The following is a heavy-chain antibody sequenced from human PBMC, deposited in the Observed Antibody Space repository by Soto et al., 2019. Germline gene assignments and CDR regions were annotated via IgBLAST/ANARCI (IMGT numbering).Heavy chain of an antibody. CDR1: GGSFTRNNW. V-gene: IGHV4-4*02. CDR3: ESRDPGTSVDD. CDR2: IYRTGST. J-gene: IGHJ4*02. D-gene: IGHD1-7*01. Sequence: SESLSLTCGVSGGSFTRNNWWTWVRQLPGQGLEWIVEIYRTGSTNYNPSLKSRVTISLDNSENQFSLTVTFLTPADTAVYYCESRDPGTSVDDWGQGTWVTVSS.